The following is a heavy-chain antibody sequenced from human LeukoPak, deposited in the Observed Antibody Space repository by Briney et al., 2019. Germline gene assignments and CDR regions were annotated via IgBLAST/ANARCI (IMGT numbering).Heavy chain of an antibody. Sequence: ASVTVSCKASGYTFTVYYMHWVRQAPGQGLEWMGWINPNSGGTNYAQKFQGRVTMTRDTSISTAYMELSRLRSDDTAVYYCARDLTYYYDSSGSRNYYYGMDVWGQGTTVTVSS. J-gene: IGHJ6*02. CDR2: INPNSGGT. D-gene: IGHD3-22*01. V-gene: IGHV1-2*02. CDR3: ARDLTYYYDSSGSRNYYYGMDV. CDR1: GYTFTVYY.